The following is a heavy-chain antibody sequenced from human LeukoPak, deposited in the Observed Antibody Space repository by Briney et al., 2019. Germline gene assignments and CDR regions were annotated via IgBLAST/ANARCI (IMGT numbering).Heavy chain of an antibody. J-gene: IGHJ4*02. D-gene: IGHD5-12*01. CDR1: GGSISRHY. CDR3: ARQGGGYD. Sequence: SETLSLTCTVSGGSISRHYWMWIRQPPGKGLEWLGYNYYTGSTNYNSSLGGRITILIDTSKNQFSLTLTSVTAADAAVYYCARQGGGYDWGQGILVTVSS. V-gene: IGHV4-59*08. CDR2: NYYTGST.